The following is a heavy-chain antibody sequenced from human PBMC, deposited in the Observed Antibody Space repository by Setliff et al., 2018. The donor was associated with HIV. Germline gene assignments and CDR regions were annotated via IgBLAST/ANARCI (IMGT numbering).Heavy chain of an antibody. J-gene: IGHJ4*02. Sequence: GGSLRLSCAASGFTFSSYSMNWIRQAPGKGLEWVSYISSHIGKNTNYADSVKGRFTISRDNTNNLLYLQMNSLRAEDTAIYFCARDFTELASFDYWGQGTLVTVSS. D-gene: IGHD1-1*01. CDR1: GFTFSSYS. CDR2: ISSHIGKNT. V-gene: IGHV3-48*04. CDR3: ARDFTELASFDY.